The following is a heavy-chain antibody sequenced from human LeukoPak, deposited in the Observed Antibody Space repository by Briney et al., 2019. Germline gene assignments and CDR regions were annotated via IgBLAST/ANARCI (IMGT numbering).Heavy chain of an antibody. Sequence: ASVKVSCKASGGTFSSYAISWVRQAPGQGLEWMGGIIPIFGTANYAQKFQGRVTITADKSTSTAYMELSSLRSEDTAVYYCARGRDGETGYFDYWGQGTLVTVSS. V-gene: IGHV1-69*06. D-gene: IGHD5-24*01. CDR1: GGTFSSYA. CDR2: IIPIFGTA. J-gene: IGHJ4*02. CDR3: ARGRDGETGYFDY.